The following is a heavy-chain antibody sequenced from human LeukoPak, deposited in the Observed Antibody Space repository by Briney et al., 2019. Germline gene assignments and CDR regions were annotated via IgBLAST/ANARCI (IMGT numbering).Heavy chain of an antibody. D-gene: IGHD3-22*01. CDR1: GGSFSGYY. CDR2: INHSGST. CDR3: ARGRGYYYDSSGYKYFDY. V-gene: IGHV4-34*01. J-gene: IGHJ4*02. Sequence: TSETLSLTCAVYGGSFSGYYWSWIRQPPGKGLEWIGEINHSGSTNYNPSLKSRVTISVDTSKNQFSLKLSSVTAAGTAVYYCARGRGYYYDSSGYKYFDYWGQGTLVTVSS.